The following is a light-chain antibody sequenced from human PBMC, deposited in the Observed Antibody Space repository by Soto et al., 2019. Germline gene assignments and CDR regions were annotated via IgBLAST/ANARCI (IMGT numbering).Light chain of an antibody. Sequence: EIVLTQSPVTLSLSLGERATISCRASQTVSRMYLSWFQQKPGQAPRLLIYGTSTRATGIPVRFSGSGSGTDFTLTISSLQPEDFAVYFCHQDFNLPWTFGQGTKVDI. CDR1: QTVSRMY. CDR3: HQDFNLPWT. CDR2: GTS. J-gene: IGKJ1*01. V-gene: IGKV3D-7*01.